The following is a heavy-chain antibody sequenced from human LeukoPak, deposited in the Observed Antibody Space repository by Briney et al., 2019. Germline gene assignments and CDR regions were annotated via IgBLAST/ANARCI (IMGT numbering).Heavy chain of an antibody. CDR1: GYTFTSCG. V-gene: IGHV1-18*01. CDR3: ARTPFLYCSGGSCYSDY. J-gene: IGHJ4*02. CDR2: ISGYNGNT. D-gene: IGHD2-15*01. Sequence: ASVKVPCKASGYTFTSCGLNWVRQAPGQGLEWMGWISGYNGNTNYAQKLQGRVTMTTDISTSTAYMELRSLRSDDTAVYYCARTPFLYCSGGSCYSDYWGRGTLVTVSS.